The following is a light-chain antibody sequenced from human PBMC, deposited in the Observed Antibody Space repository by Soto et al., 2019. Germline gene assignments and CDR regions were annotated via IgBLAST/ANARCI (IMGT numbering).Light chain of an antibody. CDR1: QSVSSN. V-gene: IGKV3-15*01. CDR2: GAS. Sequence: EIMMTQSPATLSVSPGDRATLSCRASQSVSSNLAWYQQKPGQAPRLLIYGASTRPTGIPARFSGSGSGTEFTLTISSLQSEDFVVYYCQQYNNWPRTFGQGTKVDIK. CDR3: QQYNNWPRT. J-gene: IGKJ1*01.